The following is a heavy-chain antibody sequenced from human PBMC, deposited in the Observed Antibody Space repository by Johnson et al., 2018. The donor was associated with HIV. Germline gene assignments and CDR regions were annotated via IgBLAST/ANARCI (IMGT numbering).Heavy chain of an antibody. Sequence: VQLVESRGVLVQPGGSLRLSCAASGFTVSSNEMSWVRQAPGKGLEWVSSISSSGSTIYYADSVKGRFTISRDNAKNSLYLQMNSLRAEDTAVYYCANSYSSSSGNNDYAFDIWGQGTMVTVSS. D-gene: IGHD6-6*01. V-gene: IGHV3-48*03. CDR2: ISSSGSTI. CDR1: GFTVSSNE. CDR3: ANSYSSSSGNNDYAFDI. J-gene: IGHJ3*02.